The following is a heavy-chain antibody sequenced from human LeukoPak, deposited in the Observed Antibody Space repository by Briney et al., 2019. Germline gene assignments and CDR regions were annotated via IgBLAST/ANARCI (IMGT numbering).Heavy chain of an antibody. Sequence: SSETLSLTCTVSGGSISSSSYYWGWIRQPPGKGLEWIGRIYTSGSTNYNPSLKSRVTISVDTSKNQFSLKLSSVTAADTAVYYCARERDGSGTQRGLDYWGQGTLVTVSS. V-gene: IGHV4-39*07. D-gene: IGHD3-10*01. CDR3: ARERDGSGTQRGLDY. CDR1: GGSISSSSYY. CDR2: IYTSGST. J-gene: IGHJ4*02.